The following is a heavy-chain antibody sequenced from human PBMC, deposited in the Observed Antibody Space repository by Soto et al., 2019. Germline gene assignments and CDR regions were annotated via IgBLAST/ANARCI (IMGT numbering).Heavy chain of an antibody. J-gene: IGHJ6*02. V-gene: IGHV6-1*01. CDR1: GDSVSSNSAA. Sequence: SQTLSLTCAISGDSVSSNSAAWNWIRQSPSRGLEWLGRTYYRSKWYNDYAVSVKSRITINPDTSKNQFSLQLRSVTPEDTAVYYCARGGDFWSGSHNYYYYGMDVWGQGTTVTVSS. D-gene: IGHD3-3*01. CDR3: ARGGDFWSGSHNYYYYGMDV. CDR2: TYYRSKWYN.